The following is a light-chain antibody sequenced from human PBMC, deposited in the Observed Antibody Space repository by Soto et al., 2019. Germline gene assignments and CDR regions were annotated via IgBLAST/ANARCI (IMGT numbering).Light chain of an antibody. V-gene: IGKV3-15*01. J-gene: IGKJ5*01. Sequence: EIVFTQSPATLSLSTGERATLSCRASQSVSSNLAWYQQKPGQAPRLLIYGASTRATGIPARFSGSGSGTEFTLTISSLQSEDFAVYYCQQYNNGPPITFGQGTRLEV. CDR2: GAS. CDR3: QQYNNGPPIT. CDR1: QSVSSN.